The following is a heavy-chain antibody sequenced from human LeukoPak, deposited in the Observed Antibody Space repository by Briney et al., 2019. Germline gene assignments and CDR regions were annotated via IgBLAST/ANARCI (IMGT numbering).Heavy chain of an antibody. CDR2: ISSSGSTI. CDR3: ARAQGYCSGGSCLYYFDY. V-gene: IGHV3-11*04. D-gene: IGHD2-15*01. J-gene: IGHJ4*02. Sequence: GGSLRLSCAASGFTFSDYYMSWIRQAPGKGLEWVSYISSSGSTIYYADSVKGRFTISRDNAKNSLYLQMNSLRAEDMAVYYCARAQGYCSGGSCLYYFDYWGQGTLVTVSS. CDR1: GFTFSDYY.